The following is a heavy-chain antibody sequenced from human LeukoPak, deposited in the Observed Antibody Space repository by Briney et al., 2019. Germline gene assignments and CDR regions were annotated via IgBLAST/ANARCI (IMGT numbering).Heavy chain of an antibody. CDR1: GGTFSSYA. V-gene: IGHV1-18*01. CDR3: ARGGAREAYCGGDCFSAPDY. CDR2: ISAYNSNT. D-gene: IGHD2-21*02. Sequence: ASVKVSCKASGGTFSSYAISWVRQAPGQGLEWMGWISAYNSNTNYAQKLQGRVTMTTDTSTSTAYMELRSLRSDDTAVYYCARGGAREAYCGGDCFSAPDYWGQGTLVTVSS. J-gene: IGHJ4*02.